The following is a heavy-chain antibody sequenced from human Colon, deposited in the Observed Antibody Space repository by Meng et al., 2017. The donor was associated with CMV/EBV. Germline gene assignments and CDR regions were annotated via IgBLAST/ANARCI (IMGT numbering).Heavy chain of an antibody. CDR1: GFSFSTYE. D-gene: IGHD2-2*01. Sequence: GGSLRLSCVGSGFSFSTYEMNWVRQAPGKGLEWIAYIGSGGSNIYYADSVKGRFTISRDNAENSMYLQMNSLRAEDTAVYYCARDKVVVVPAPLFGMDVWGQGTTVTVSS. CDR2: IGSGGSNI. CDR3: ARDKVVVVPAPLFGMDV. V-gene: IGHV3-48*03. J-gene: IGHJ6*02.